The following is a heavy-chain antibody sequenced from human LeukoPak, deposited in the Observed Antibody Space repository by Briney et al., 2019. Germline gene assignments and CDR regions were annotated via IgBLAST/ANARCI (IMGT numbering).Heavy chain of an antibody. CDR1: GFTFSSYG. CDR2: ISYDGSNK. CDR3: ATPYSSSSPVVL. V-gene: IGHV3-30*03. Sequence: PGGSLRLSCAASGFTFSSYGMHWVRQAPGKGLEWVAVISYDGSNKYYADSVKGRFTISRDNSKNTLYLQMNSLRAEDTAVYYCATPYSSSSPVVLWGQGTLVTVSS. D-gene: IGHD6-6*01. J-gene: IGHJ4*02.